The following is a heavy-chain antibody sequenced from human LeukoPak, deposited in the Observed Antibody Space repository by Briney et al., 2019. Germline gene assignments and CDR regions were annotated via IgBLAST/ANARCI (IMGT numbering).Heavy chain of an antibody. V-gene: IGHV4-39*07. Sequence: SETLSLTCTVSGGSISSSSYYWGWIRQPPGKGLEWIGSIYYSGSTYYNPSLKSRVTISVDTSKNQFSLKLSSVTAADTAVYYCATDHNDDSQANHLKWGQGTLVTVSS. CDR3: ATDHNDDSQANHLK. CDR2: IYYSGST. J-gene: IGHJ4*02. D-gene: IGHD2-21*02. CDR1: GGSISSSSYY.